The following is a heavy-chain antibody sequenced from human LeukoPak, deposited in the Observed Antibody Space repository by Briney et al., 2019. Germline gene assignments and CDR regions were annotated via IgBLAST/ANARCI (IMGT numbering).Heavy chain of an antibody. D-gene: IGHD4-17*01. Sequence: GASVKVSCKASGGTFTSYAISWVRQAPGQGLEWMGGIIPIFGTANYAQKFQGRVTITADESTSTAYMELSSLRSEETAVYYCASYGGYGDYVDYYYGMDVWGQGTTVTVSS. CDR2: IIPIFGTA. CDR1: GGTFTSYA. CDR3: ASYGGYGDYVDYYYGMDV. V-gene: IGHV1-69*13. J-gene: IGHJ6*02.